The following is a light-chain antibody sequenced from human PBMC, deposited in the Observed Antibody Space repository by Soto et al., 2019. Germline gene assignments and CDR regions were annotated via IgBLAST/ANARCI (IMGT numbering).Light chain of an antibody. V-gene: IGLV1-40*01. J-gene: IGLJ3*02. Sequence: QSVLTQPPSTSGTPGQRVTISCSGSSSNIGSNLVYWYQLVPGTAPKLLLYGNTNRPSGVPDRFSGSKSGSSASLAISGLQAEDEADYYCQSYDNSLSASVFGGGTKLTVL. CDR3: QSYDNSLSASV. CDR2: GNT. CDR1: SSNIGSNL.